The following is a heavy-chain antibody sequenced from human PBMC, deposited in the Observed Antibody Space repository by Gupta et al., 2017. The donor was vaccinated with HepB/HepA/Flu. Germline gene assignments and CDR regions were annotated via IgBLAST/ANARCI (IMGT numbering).Heavy chain of an antibody. CDR1: GFNFSNYA. CDR2: ISGADSST. D-gene: IGHD6-25*01. CDR3: AKGGGGSAAAALDY. J-gene: IGHJ4*02. Sequence: EVQLFESGGNLVQPGGSLRLSCAASGFNFSNYAMTWVRQAPGKGLEGVSAISGADSSTYHAEAGKGRFTISRDNSKHTLYLQMKSMRDEDTAKYYCAKGGGGSAAAALDYWGQGTLVTVAS. V-gene: IGHV3-23*01.